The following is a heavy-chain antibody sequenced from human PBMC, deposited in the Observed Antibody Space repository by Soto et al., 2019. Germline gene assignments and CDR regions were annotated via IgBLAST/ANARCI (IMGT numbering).Heavy chain of an antibody. D-gene: IGHD3-10*01. CDR2: IYYSGST. CDR1: GGSISSYD. Sequence: SETLSLTCTVSGGSISSYDWSWIRQPPGKGLEWIGYIYYSGSTNYNPSLNSRVTISVDTSKNQFSLKLSSVTAADTAVYYCARLMRNYYGSGTYTYHFDYWGQGTLVTVSS. CDR3: ARLMRNYYGSGTYTYHFDY. V-gene: IGHV4-59*08. J-gene: IGHJ4*02.